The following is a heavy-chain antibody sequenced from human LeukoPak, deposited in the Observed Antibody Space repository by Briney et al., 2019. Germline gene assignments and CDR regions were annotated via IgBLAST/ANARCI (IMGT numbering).Heavy chain of an antibody. J-gene: IGHJ4*02. D-gene: IGHD1-26*01. CDR2: IRYDGSNK. CDR3: AKDLLRYSGRQGTFDY. CDR1: GFTFSSYG. V-gene: IGHV3-30*02. Sequence: GGSLRLSCAASGFTFSSYGMHWVRQAPGKGLEWVAFIRYDGSNKYYADSVKGRFTISRDNSKNTLYLQMNSLRAEDTAVYYCAKDLLRYSGRQGTFDYWGQGTLVTVSS.